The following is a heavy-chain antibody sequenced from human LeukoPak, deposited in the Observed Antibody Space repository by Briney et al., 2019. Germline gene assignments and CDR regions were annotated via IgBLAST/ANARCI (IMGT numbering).Heavy chain of an antibody. D-gene: IGHD2-2*01. Sequence: PGRSLRLSCAASGFTFSSYGMHWVRQAPGKGLEWVAVISYDGSNKYYADSVKGRFTISRDNSKNTLYLQMNSLRAEDTAVYYCAREGEGYCSSTSCYYYYGMDVWGQGTTVTVSS. V-gene: IGHV3-30*03. CDR1: GFTFSSYG. J-gene: IGHJ6*02. CDR3: AREGEGYCSSTSCYYYYGMDV. CDR2: ISYDGSNK.